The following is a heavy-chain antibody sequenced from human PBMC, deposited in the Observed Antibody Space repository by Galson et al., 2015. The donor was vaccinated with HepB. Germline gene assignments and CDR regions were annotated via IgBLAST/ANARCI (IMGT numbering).Heavy chain of an antibody. V-gene: IGHV3-74*01. D-gene: IGHD1-7*01. CDR2: INSDGSST. J-gene: IGHJ3*02. Sequence: LRLSCAASGFTFSNSWMHWVRQAPGKGLVWVSRINSDGSSTSYADSVKGRFTISRDNAKNTLFLQMNSLRVEDTAVYYCVRVYYGTNAFDIWGQGTMVTVSS. CDR3: VRVYYGTNAFDI. CDR1: GFTFSNSW.